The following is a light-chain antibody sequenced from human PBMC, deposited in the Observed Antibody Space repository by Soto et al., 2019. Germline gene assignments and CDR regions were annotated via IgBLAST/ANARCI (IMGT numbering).Light chain of an antibody. CDR1: SGDIGSYNR. V-gene: IGLV2-14*01. J-gene: IGLJ1*01. CDR2: EVT. CDR3: SSYTNIITNACV. Sequence: QSVLTQPASVSGSPGQTITISCTGTSGDIGSYNRVSWYQQPPGTAPKLIIYEVTDRPSGVSNRFSGSKSGNKASLTISGLQTEEEAEYYGSSYTNIITNACVFGTGTKVTGL.